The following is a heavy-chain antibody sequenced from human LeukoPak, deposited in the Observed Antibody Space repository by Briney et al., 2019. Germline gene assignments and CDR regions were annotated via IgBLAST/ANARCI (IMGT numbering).Heavy chain of an antibody. CDR2: ISAYNGNT. CDR3: GRVIGSYRYRVYYYYYMDV. J-gene: IGHJ6*03. CDR1: GYTLTSYG. Sequence: ASVKVSCKASGYTLTSYGISWVRQAPGQRLEWMGWISAYNGNTNYAQKLQGRVTMTTDTSTSTAYMQLRSLRSDDTAVYYCGRVIGSYRYRVYYYYYMDVWGKGTTVTVSS. D-gene: IGHD1-26*01. V-gene: IGHV1-18*01.